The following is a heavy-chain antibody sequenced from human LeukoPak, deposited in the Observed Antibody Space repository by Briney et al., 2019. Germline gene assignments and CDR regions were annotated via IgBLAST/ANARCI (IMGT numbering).Heavy chain of an antibody. CDR2: ISAYNGNT. J-gene: IGHJ3*02. D-gene: IGHD2-8*01. CDR1: GYTFTSYG. CDR3: ASTYCTNGVCYKDDAFDI. V-gene: IGHV1-18*01. Sequence: ASVKVSCKASGYTFTSYGISWVRQAPGQGLEWMGWISAYNGNTNYAQKLQGRVTMTTDTSTSTAYMELRSLRSDDTAVYYCASTYCTNGVCYKDDAFDIWGQGTTVTVSS.